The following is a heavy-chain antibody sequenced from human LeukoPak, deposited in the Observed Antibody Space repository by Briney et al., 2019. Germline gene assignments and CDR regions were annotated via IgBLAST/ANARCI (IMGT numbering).Heavy chain of an antibody. D-gene: IGHD3-10*01. CDR3: AKRASGSGTSLYYFDY. J-gene: IGHJ4*02. CDR1: GFTFSSYA. CDR2: ISNSAGST. V-gene: IGHV3-23*01. Sequence: GGSLRLSCAASGFTFSSYAMSWVRQAPGKGLEWVSVISNSAGSTFYADSVKGRFTISRDNSKNTLYLQMNSLRAEDTAVYYCAKRASGSGTSLYYFDYWGQETLVTVSS.